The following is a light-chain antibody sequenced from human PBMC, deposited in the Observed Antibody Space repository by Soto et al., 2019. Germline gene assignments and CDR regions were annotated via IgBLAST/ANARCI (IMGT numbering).Light chain of an antibody. Sequence: VVTQSPSTLSESQGERAALSCRASQNIYGSLAWYQQRPGQAPRLLIYGTSTRATGIPARFTGGGSGTEFTLTISDLQSEDFALYFCQQYNNLPWTFGQGTKVDI. CDR2: GTS. CDR3: QQYNNLPWT. J-gene: IGKJ1*01. V-gene: IGKV3-15*01. CDR1: QNIYGS.